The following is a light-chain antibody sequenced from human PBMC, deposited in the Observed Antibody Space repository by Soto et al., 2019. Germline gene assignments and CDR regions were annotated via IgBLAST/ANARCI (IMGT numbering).Light chain of an antibody. CDR1: SSDVGGYNY. CDR3: SSYAGSNDLV. V-gene: IGLV2-8*01. CDR2: EVT. J-gene: IGLJ3*02. Sequence: QSALTQPPSASGSPGQSVTISCTGASSDVGGYNYVSWYHQLPGKAPKLMIYEVTKRPSGVPDRFSGSKSGNTASLTVSGLRAEDEADYYCSSYAGSNDLVFGGGTKLTVL.